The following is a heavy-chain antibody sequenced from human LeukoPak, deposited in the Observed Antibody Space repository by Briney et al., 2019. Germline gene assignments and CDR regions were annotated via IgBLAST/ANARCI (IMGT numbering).Heavy chain of an antibody. D-gene: IGHD6-13*01. CDR3: ARVSRFYSSSWSYYYYYMDV. Sequence: PSETLSLTCTVSGGSISSGGYYWSWIRQPPGKGLEWIGYIYHSGSTYYNPSLKSRVTISVDRSKNQFSLKLSSVTAADTAVYYCARVSRFYSSSWSYYYYYMDVWGKGTTVTVSS. V-gene: IGHV4-30-2*01. J-gene: IGHJ6*03. CDR2: IYHSGST. CDR1: GGSISSGGYY.